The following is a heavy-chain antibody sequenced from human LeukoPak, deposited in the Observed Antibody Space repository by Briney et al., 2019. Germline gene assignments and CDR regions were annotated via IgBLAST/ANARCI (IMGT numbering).Heavy chain of an antibody. J-gene: IGHJ4*02. CDR1: GFTFSSYA. V-gene: IGHV3-30*14. CDR3: ARDWSDSSGYTLFDY. Sequence: PGGSLRLSCAASGFTFSSYAMHWVRQAPGKGLEWVAVISYDGSNKYYADSVKGRFTISRDNSKNTLYLQMNGLRAEDTAVYYCARDWSDSSGYTLFDYWGQGTLVIVSS. CDR2: ISYDGSNK. D-gene: IGHD3-22*01.